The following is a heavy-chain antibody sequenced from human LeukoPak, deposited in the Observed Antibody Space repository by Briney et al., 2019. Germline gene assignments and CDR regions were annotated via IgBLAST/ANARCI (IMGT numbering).Heavy chain of an antibody. CDR3: AKGFRTLP. CDR1: GFTFSNYG. D-gene: IGHD3-10*01. Sequence: PGGSLRLSCAASGFTFSNYGISWVRQAPGKGLEWVSTISVSGLNTYYADSVKGRFTISRDNSQNIVFLQMNSLRADDTAVYFCAKGFRTLPCGKGTTVTVSS. CDR2: ISVSGLNT. J-gene: IGHJ6*04. V-gene: IGHV3-23*01.